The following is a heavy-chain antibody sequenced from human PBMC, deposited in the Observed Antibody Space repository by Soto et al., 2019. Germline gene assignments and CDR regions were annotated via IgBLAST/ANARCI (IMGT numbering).Heavy chain of an antibody. Sequence: PSETLSLTCAVSGGSISSGNWWSWVRQPPGKGLEWIGQIYYSGSISYNPSLKSRVTISVDKSKNQFSLKLSSVTAADTAVYYCARDVENYYDNSPTGQLDFWGQGAIVTVYS. CDR3: ARDVENYYDNSPTGQLDF. D-gene: IGHD3-22*01. CDR2: IYYSGSI. CDR1: GGSISSGNW. V-gene: IGHV4-4*02. J-gene: IGHJ4*02.